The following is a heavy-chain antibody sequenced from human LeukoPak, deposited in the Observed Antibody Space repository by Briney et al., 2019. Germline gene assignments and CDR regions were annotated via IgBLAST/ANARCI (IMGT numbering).Heavy chain of an antibody. Sequence: GESLKISCKGSGYSFTNYWIAWVRQMPGKGLEWMGIIYPGDSDTRYSPSFQGQVTISADKSISTAYLQWSSLKALDTAMYYCARHGVASGSSSDYWGQGTLVTVSS. CDR3: ARHGVASGSSSDY. J-gene: IGHJ4*02. CDR1: GYSFTNYW. CDR2: IYPGDSDT. D-gene: IGHD1-26*01. V-gene: IGHV5-51*01.